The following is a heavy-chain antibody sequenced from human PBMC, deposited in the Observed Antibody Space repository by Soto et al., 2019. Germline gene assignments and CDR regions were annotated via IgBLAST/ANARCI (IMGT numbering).Heavy chain of an antibody. V-gene: IGHV2-5*02. CDR1: GFSLTTSGVG. Sequence: QITLNESGPTVVKPAETLTLTCTFSGFSLTTSGVGVGWIHQSPGKAPEWLALIYWDDDKRYSASLKSRLTIPTDTSKNQVVLTMASVDPADTATYYCAHRILRTVFGLVTTTAIYFDFWGQGTPFVVSS. J-gene: IGHJ4*02. CDR3: AHRILRTVFGLVTTTAIYFDF. D-gene: IGHD3-3*01. CDR2: IYWDDDK.